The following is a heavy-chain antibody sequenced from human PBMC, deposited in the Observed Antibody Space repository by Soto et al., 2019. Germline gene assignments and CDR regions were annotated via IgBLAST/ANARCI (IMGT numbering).Heavy chain of an antibody. CDR3: AIVLRITILGVVIFSPFDF. CDR1: GFTVSSYA. D-gene: IGHD3-3*01. CDR2: ISYDGIHK. V-gene: IGHV3-30-3*01. Sequence: GALRLSCAASGFTVSSYAMSWVREAPGKGMEWLSVISYDGIHKYYADSVKGPFTISRDNSKNTLYLQMNRLRAEDTAVSYCAIVLRITILGVVIFSPFDFRVQGPLVTVSS. J-gene: IGHJ4*02.